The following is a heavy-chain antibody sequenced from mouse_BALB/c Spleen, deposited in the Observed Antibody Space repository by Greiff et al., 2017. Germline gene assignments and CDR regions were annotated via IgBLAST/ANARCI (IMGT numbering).Heavy chain of an antibody. CDR2: IDPENGDT. CDR3: DAGTAWFAD. V-gene: IGHV14-4*02. Sequence: VQLQQSGAELVRSGASVKLSCTASGFNIKDYYMHWVKQRPEQGLEWIGWIDPENGDTEYAPKFQGKATMTADTSSNTAYLQLSSLTSEDTAVYYCDAGTAWFADWGQGTLVTVAA. J-gene: IGHJ3*01. CDR1: GFNIKDYY. D-gene: IGHD2-14*01.